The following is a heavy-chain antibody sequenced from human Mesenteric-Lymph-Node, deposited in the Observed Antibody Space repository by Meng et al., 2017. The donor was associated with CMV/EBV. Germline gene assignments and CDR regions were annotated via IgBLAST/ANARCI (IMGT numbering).Heavy chain of an antibody. CDR2: ISYDGTNK. D-gene: IGHD3-10*02. Sequence: GESLKISCAASEFTFSMHWVRQAPGKGLEWVAVISYDGTNKYYADSVKGRFTISRDNSKNTLYLQMNSLRAEDTAVYYCARGGYYLPDFWGQGTLVTVSS. CDR3: ARGGYYLPDF. V-gene: IGHV3-30-3*01. J-gene: IGHJ4*02. CDR1: EFTFS.